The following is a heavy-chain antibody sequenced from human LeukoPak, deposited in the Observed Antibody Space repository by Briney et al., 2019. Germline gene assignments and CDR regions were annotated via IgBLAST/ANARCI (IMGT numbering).Heavy chain of an antibody. CDR3: AELGITMIGGV. CDR1: GFTFSSYE. D-gene: IGHD3-10*02. J-gene: IGHJ6*04. CDR2: ISSSGSTI. V-gene: IGHV3-48*03. Sequence: GGSLRLSCAASGFTFSSYEMNWVRQAPGKGLEWVSYISSSGSTIYYADSVKGRFTISRDNAKNSLYLRMNSLRAEDTAVYYCAELGITMIGGVWGKGTAVTISS.